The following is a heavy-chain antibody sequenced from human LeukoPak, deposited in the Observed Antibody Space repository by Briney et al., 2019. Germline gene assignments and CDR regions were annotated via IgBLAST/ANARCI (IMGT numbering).Heavy chain of an antibody. Sequence: ASVKVSCKASAGTFSNYVISWVRQAPGQGLEWMGGIIPIFGTANYAQKFQGRVTITADKSTSTAYMELSSLRSEDTAVYYCARADYYGSGSFVYYYYMDVWGKGTTVTVSS. J-gene: IGHJ6*03. D-gene: IGHD3-10*01. CDR2: IIPIFGTA. CDR3: ARADYYGSGSFVYYYYMDV. V-gene: IGHV1-69*06. CDR1: AGTFSNYV.